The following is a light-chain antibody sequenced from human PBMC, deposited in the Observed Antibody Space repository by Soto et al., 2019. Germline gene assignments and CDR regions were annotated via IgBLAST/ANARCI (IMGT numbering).Light chain of an antibody. V-gene: IGLV2-14*01. CDR3: SSYTSSNTVV. CDR1: SSDVGGYNY. Sequence: QPVLTQPASVSGSPGQSITISCTGTSSDVGGYNYVSWYQQHPGKAPKLITYDVSNRPSGVPNRFSGSKSGNTASLTISGLQAEDEADYYCSSYTSSNTVVFGGGTKLTVL. CDR2: DVS. J-gene: IGLJ2*01.